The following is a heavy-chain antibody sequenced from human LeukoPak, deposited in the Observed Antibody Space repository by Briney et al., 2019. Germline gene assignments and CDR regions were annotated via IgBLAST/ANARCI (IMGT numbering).Heavy chain of an antibody. Sequence: GGSLRLSCAASGFSFVNHWMSWVRQAPGKGLEWVSAIDPSSTYIYYADSVKGRFTISRDNAENSLYLQMNSLRVEDTAVYYCARAPTVLVGYCSSSSCQADYWGQGTLVTVSS. D-gene: IGHD2-2*01. CDR2: IDPSSTYI. CDR1: GFSFVNHW. J-gene: IGHJ4*02. V-gene: IGHV3-21*01. CDR3: ARAPTVLVGYCSSSSCQADY.